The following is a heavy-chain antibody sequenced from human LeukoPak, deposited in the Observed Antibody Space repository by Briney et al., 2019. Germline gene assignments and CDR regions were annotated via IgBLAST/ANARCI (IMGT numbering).Heavy chain of an antibody. CDR1: GFTFRSYS. J-gene: IGHJ4*02. V-gene: IGHV3-21*01. CDR2: ITSSSSSK. CDR3: RFGDYNDF. D-gene: IGHD3-10*01. Sequence: PGGSLRLSCAASGFTFRSYSMNWVRQAPGKGLGWVSSITSSSSSKSYADSVEGRFTISRDNAKNSLYLQMNSLSAEDTAVYWRRFGDYNDFWGQGTLVTVSS.